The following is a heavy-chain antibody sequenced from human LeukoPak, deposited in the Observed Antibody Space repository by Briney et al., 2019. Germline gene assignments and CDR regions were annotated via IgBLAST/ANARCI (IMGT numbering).Heavy chain of an antibody. CDR3: AKDLGAAAGTFYDY. Sequence: GGSLRLSCAASEFDFSTHAMTWVRQAPGKGLEWVSAISISGTKTYYADSVKGRFAISRDNSKNTLYLQMNSLRAEDTAVYYCAKDLGAAAGTFYDYWGQGTLVTVSS. V-gene: IGHV3-23*01. D-gene: IGHD6-13*01. CDR1: EFDFSTHA. CDR2: ISISGTKT. J-gene: IGHJ4*02.